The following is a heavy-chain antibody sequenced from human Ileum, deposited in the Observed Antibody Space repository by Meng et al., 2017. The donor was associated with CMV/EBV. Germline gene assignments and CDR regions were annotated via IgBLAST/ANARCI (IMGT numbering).Heavy chain of an antibody. J-gene: IGHJ3*02. D-gene: IGHD6-13*01. CDR2: TKNKADKYGT. CDR3: TRGHSRAAIYAFDI. Sequence: GGSLRLSCAASGFTFTDHYVDWVRQAPGKGLEWVGRTKNKADKYGTEYAASVRARFIISRDESTTSLYLEMGSLEIEDTAVYFCTRGHSRAAIYAFDIWGPGTMVTVSS. CDR1: GFTFTDHY. V-gene: IGHV3-72*01.